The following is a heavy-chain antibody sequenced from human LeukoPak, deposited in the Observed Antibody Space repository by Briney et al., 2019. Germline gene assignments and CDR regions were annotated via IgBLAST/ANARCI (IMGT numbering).Heavy chain of an antibody. CDR1: GGSFSGYY. Sequence: SETLSLTCAVYGGSFSGYYWSWILQPPGKGLEWIGEINHSGSTNYNPSLKSRVTISVDTSKNQFSLKLSSVTAADTAVYYCARPPHYWGQGTLVTVSS. V-gene: IGHV4-34*01. CDR2: INHSGST. CDR3: ARPPHY. J-gene: IGHJ4*02.